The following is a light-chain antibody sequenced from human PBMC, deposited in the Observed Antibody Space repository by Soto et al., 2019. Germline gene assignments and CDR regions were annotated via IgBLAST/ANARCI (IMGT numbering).Light chain of an antibody. CDR3: SSYTRSSTWV. J-gene: IGLJ3*02. V-gene: IGLV2-14*01. CDR1: SSDVGGYNY. CDR2: DVS. Sequence: QSALTQPASVSGSPGQSITISCTGTSSDVGGYNYVSWYQQHPGKAPKLMIYDVSNRPSGVSNRFSGSKSGTTAALTISGLQAEDEADYYCSSYTRSSTWVFGGGTKVTVL.